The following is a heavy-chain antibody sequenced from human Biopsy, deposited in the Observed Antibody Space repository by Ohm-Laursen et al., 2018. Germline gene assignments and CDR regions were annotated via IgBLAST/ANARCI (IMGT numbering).Heavy chain of an antibody. CDR1: GGSISDSTYH. D-gene: IGHD3-3*01. V-gene: IGHV4-39*01. CDR2: IYYSGNT. CDR3: ARQVDFWSGYVDY. Sequence: SQTLSLTCTVSGGSISDSTYHWGWIRQSPGKGLEWIGNIYYSGNTDYSPSLKSRVTISVDTSNNQFSLKLRSVTAADTAVYYCARQVDFWSGYVDYWGQGTHVIVSS. J-gene: IGHJ4*02.